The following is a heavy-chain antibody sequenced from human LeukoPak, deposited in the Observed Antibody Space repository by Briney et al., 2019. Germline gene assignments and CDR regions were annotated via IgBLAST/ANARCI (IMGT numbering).Heavy chain of an antibody. V-gene: IGHV3-11*06. CDR1: GFTFSDYY. J-gene: IGHJ5*02. CDR2: ISSSSSYT. D-gene: IGHD2-15*01. CDR3: AIVVGCSGGSCYSGWFDP. Sequence: GGSLRLSCAASGFTFSDYYMSWIRQAPGKGLEWVSYISSSSSYTNYADSVKGRFTISRDNAKNSLYLQMNSLRAEDTAVYYCAIVVGCSGGSCYSGWFDPWGQGTLVAVSS.